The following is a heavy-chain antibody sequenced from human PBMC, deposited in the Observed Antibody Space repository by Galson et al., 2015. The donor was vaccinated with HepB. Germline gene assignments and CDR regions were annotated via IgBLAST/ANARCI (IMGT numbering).Heavy chain of an antibody. J-gene: IGHJ4*02. CDR2: ISSSSTTI. D-gene: IGHD5-18*01. CDR1: GFTFSNYN. Sequence: SLRLSCAASGFTFSNYNMNWVRQAPGKGLEWVSYISSSSTTIYYADSVKGRFTISRDNAKNSLYLQMNSLRAEDTAVYFCARGSLAYSLLIWGQGTLVTVSS. CDR3: ARGSLAYSLLI. V-gene: IGHV3-48*04.